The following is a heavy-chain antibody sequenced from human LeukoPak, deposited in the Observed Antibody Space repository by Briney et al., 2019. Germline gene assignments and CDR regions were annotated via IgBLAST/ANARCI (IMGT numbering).Heavy chain of an antibody. V-gene: IGHV4-34*01. J-gene: IGHJ4*02. CDR2: INHSGST. Sequence: SETLSLTCAVYGGSFSGYYWSWIRQPPGKGLEWIGEINHSGSTNYNPSLKSRVTISVDTSKNQFSLKLSSVPAADTAVYYCARRYRGYHYYFDYWGQGTLVTVSS. CDR1: GGSFSGYY. D-gene: IGHD5-12*01. CDR3: ARRYRGYHYYFDY.